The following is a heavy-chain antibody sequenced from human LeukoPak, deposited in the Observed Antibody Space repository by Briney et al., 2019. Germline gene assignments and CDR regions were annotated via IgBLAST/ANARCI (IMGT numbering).Heavy chain of an antibody. D-gene: IGHD3-22*01. CDR1: DFSFTTYT. CDR3: ARDYYDSSGYYFRSFDI. J-gene: IGHJ3*02. CDR2: ISGGDPTT. V-gene: IGHV3-21*01. Sequence: GGSLRLSCAASDFSFTTYTMSWVRQAPGKGPEWVSSISGGDPTTYYADSVKGRFTISRDNAKNSLYLQMNSLRAEDTAVYYCARDYYDSSGYYFRSFDIWGQGTMVTVSS.